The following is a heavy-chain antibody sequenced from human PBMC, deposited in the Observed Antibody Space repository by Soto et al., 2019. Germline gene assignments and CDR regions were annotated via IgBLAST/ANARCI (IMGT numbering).Heavy chain of an antibody. V-gene: IGHV4-31*03. J-gene: IGHJ4*02. CDR2: INYRGST. D-gene: IGHD6-13*01. Sequence: QVQLQESGPGLVKPSQTLSLTCTVSGGSMSSGDYYWNWIRQHPEKGLEWIGYINYRGSTFYNPSLKSRLTISVDTSKNQFSLKLTSVTAAVTAMYYCARDAPGAAPYWGQGTLVTVSS. CDR1: GGSMSSGDYY. CDR3: ARDAPGAAPY.